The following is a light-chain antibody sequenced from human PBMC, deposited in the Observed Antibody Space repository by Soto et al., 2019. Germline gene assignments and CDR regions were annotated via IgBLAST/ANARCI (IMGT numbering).Light chain of an antibody. Sequence: EIVMTQSPATLSASPGERATLSCRASQSVRSNLAWYQQKPGQAPRLLVFGASIRDTGIPDRFSGSGSGTDFTLTISRLEPEDFAVYYCQQYGSSPGTFGRGTKVDIK. CDR3: QQYGSSPGT. V-gene: IGKV3-20*01. CDR2: GAS. CDR1: QSVRSN. J-gene: IGKJ1*01.